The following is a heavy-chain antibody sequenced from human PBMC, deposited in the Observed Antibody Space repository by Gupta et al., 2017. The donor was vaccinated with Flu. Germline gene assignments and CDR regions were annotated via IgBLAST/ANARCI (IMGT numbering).Heavy chain of an antibody. Sequence: QVQLQESGPGLVKPSETLSLTCNVSGGSISSYYRSWIRQPPGKGLEWIGYFYNSGISNYNPTLKSRVTMSGDTSKNQLSLKLRSVTAADTAVYYCARPHNWARGPDWYVDLWGRGTLVTISS. CDR2: FYNSGIS. D-gene: IGHD1-20*01. CDR1: GGSISSYY. J-gene: IGHJ2*01. CDR3: ARPHNWARGPDWYVDL. V-gene: IGHV4-59*08.